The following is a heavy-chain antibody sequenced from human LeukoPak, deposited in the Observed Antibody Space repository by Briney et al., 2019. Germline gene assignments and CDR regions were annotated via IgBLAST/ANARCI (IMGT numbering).Heavy chain of an antibody. D-gene: IGHD2-2*01. CDR3: ARVRGSGCSITSCLSNWFDP. J-gene: IGHJ5*02. Sequence: GGSLRLSCAASGFTFSDYYMSWIRWAPGKGLEWVSYISGSNSYTNYADSVKGQFTISRDNAKNSLYLQMNSLRAEDTAVYYCARVRGSGCSITSCLSNWFDPWGQGTLVTVSS. V-gene: IGHV3-11*05. CDR1: GFTFSDYY. CDR2: ISGSNSYT.